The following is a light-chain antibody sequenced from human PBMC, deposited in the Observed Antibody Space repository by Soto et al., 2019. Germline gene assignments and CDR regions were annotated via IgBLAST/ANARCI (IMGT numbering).Light chain of an antibody. CDR3: AAWDDRLKGYV. V-gene: IGLV1-44*01. CDR1: GSNFGSNT. CDR2: NND. Sequence: QCVLTQPPSASGTPGPGVTISCSGSGSNFGSNTVNWYQHLPGTAPKLLIYNNDQRPSGVPDRFSGSKSGTSASLAISGLQSDDEADYYCAAWDDRLKGYVFGTGTKVTVL. J-gene: IGLJ1*01.